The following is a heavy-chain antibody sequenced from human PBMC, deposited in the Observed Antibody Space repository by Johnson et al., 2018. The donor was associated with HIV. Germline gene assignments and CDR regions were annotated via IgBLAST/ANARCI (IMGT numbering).Heavy chain of an antibody. V-gene: IGHV3-30*18. Sequence: QVQLVESGGGVVQPGRSLRLSCAASGFTFSSYGMHWVRQAPGKGLEWVTVISYDGSNKYYADSVKGRFPISRDNSKNTLFLQMNSLGPEDTAVYYCAKGRAQHLDGGAFDIWGQGTMVTVSS. CDR3: AKGRAQHLDGGAFDI. D-gene: IGHD6-13*01. CDR1: GFTFSSYG. CDR2: ISYDGSNK. J-gene: IGHJ3*02.